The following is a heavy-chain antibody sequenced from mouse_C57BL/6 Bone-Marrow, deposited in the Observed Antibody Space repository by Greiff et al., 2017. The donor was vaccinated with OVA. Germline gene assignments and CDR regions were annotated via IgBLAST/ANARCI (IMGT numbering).Heavy chain of an antibody. J-gene: IGHJ1*03. V-gene: IGHV1-64*01. CDR1: GYTFTSSW. CDR3: AGHLWYFDV. CDR2: IHPNSGST. Sequence: VKLQQPGAELVKPGASVKLSCKASGYTFTSSWMHWVKQRPGQGLEWIGMIHPNSGSTNYNEKFKSKATLTVDKSSSTAYMQLSSLTSEDSAVYYCAGHLWYFDVWGTGTTVTVSS.